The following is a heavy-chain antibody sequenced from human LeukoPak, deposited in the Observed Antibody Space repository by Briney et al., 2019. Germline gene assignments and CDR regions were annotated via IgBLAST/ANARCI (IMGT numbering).Heavy chain of an antibody. CDR3: AREGGSYYCMDV. CDR2: ISTSSTYI. V-gene: IGHV3-11*06. J-gene: IGHJ6*03. D-gene: IGHD6-6*01. CDR1: GFTFSDYY. Sequence: GGSLRLSCAASGFTFSDYYMSWIRQAPGKGLEWVSSISTSSTYIYYADSVKGRFTISRDNAKNSLYLQMNTLRPEDTAVYYCAREGGSYYCMDVWGKGTTVTVSS.